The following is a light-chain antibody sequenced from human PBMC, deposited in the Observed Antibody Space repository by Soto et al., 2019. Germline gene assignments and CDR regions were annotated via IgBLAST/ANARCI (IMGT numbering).Light chain of an antibody. CDR3: CSYTGSGTLV. CDR2: DVT. J-gene: IGLJ2*01. V-gene: IGLV2-23*02. Sequence: QSALTQPASVSGSPGQSISISCTGTSSDVGSYNLVSWYQQHPGKAPKLMIYDVTKRPSGVSNRFSGSKSGNTASLTISGLLAEDEADYYCCSYTGSGTLVFGGGTKLTVL. CDR1: SSDVGSYNL.